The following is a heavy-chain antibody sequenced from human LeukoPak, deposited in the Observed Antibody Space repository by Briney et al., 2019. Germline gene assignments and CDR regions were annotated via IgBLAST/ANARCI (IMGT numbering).Heavy chain of an antibody. CDR3: ARRQAYLYYDILTGYYSH. Sequence: ASVKVSCKASGYTFTSYYMHWVRQAPGQGLEWMGIINPSGGSTSYAQKFQGRVTMTRDMSTSTVYMELSSLRSEDTAVYYCARRQAYLYYDILTGYYSHWGQGTLVTVSS. J-gene: IGHJ4*02. V-gene: IGHV1-46*01. CDR1: GYTFTSYY. CDR2: INPSGGST. D-gene: IGHD3-9*01.